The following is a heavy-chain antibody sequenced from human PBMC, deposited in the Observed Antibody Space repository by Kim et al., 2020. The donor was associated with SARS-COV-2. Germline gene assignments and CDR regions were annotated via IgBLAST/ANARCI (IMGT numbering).Heavy chain of an antibody. V-gene: IGHV4-39*07. D-gene: IGHD3-10*01. CDR3: AAYYGSGSYYNVGAFDI. Sequence: LTSRVTISVDTSKNQFSLKLSSVTAADTAVYYCAAYYGSGSYYNVGAFDIWGQGTMVTVSS. J-gene: IGHJ3*02.